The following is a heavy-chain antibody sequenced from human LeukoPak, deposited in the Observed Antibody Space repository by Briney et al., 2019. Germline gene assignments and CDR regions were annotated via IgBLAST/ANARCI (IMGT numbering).Heavy chain of an antibody. V-gene: IGHV1-2*02. D-gene: IGHD1-26*01. Sequence: ASVKVSCKASGYTFTSYGISWVRQAPGQGLEWMGWINPNSGGTNYAQKFQGRVTMTRDTSISTAYMELSRLRSDDTAVYYCARVGFRGSYDAFDIWGQGTMVTVSS. CDR2: INPNSGGT. J-gene: IGHJ3*02. CDR1: GYTFTSYG. CDR3: ARVGFRGSYDAFDI.